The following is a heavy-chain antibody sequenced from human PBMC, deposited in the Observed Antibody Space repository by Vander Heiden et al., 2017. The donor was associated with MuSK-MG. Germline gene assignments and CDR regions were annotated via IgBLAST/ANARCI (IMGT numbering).Heavy chain of an antibody. Sequence: QLQLQESGPGLVKPSETLSLTCTVSGGSINIINYYWAWIRQAPGKGLDWHGSIYYSGSDYYNPSIKRRVTIALDTSKNKFSLKRSSVTAAETAVYYCARHPDYYDSGSYYHVNWFDPWGQGTLVTVSS. CDR2: IYYSGSD. J-gene: IGHJ5*02. CDR3: ARHPDYYDSGSYYHVNWFDP. CDR1: GGSINIINYY. V-gene: IGHV4-39*01. D-gene: IGHD3-10*01.